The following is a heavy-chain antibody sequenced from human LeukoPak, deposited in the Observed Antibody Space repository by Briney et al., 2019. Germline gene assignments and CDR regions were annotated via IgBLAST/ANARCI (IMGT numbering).Heavy chain of an antibody. V-gene: IGHV1-8*03. CDR2: MNPNSGNT. J-gene: IGHJ4*02. CDR1: GYTFTSYD. CDR3: ARGIVGATRPTPPDDY. Sequence: ASVKVSCKASGYTFTSYDINWVRQATGQGLEWMGWMNPNSGNTGYAQKFQGRVTITRNTSISTAYMELSSLRSDDTAVYYCARGIVGATRPTPPDDYWGQGTLVTVSS. D-gene: IGHD1-26*01.